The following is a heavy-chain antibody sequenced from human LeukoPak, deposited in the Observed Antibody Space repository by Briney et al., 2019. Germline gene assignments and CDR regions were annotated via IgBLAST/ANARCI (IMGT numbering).Heavy chain of an antibody. CDR2: IIPILGIA. Sequence: ASVKVSCKASGYTFTSYAISWVRQAPGQGLEWMGRIIPILGIANYAQKFQGRVTITADKSTSTAYMELSSLRSEDTAVYYCAKDTAMVSGGDYWGQGTLVTVSS. CDR1: GYTFTSYA. V-gene: IGHV1-69*04. D-gene: IGHD5-18*01. CDR3: AKDTAMVSGGDY. J-gene: IGHJ4*02.